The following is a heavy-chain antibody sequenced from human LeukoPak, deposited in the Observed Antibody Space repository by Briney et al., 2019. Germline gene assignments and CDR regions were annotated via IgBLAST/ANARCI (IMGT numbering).Heavy chain of an antibody. CDR3: ARAAAAAVGAFDY. CDR2: IYYSGST. J-gene: IGHJ4*02. Sequence: SETLSLTCTVSGGSISRYYWSWIRQPPGKGLEWIGYIYYSGSTNYNPSLKSRVTISVDTSKNQFSLKLSSVTAADTAVYYCARAAAAAVGAFDYWGQGTLVTVSS. D-gene: IGHD6-13*01. V-gene: IGHV4-59*01. CDR1: GGSISRYY.